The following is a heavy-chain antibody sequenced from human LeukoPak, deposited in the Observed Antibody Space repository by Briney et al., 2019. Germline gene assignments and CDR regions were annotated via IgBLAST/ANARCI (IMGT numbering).Heavy chain of an antibody. J-gene: IGHJ4*02. CDR2: ISWDGGST. CDR1: GFTFDDYA. CDR3: AKDMGDYESGADWIDY. Sequence: GGSLRLSCAASGFTFDDYAMHWVRQAPGKGLEWVSLISWDGGSTYYADSVKGRFTISRDNSKNSLFLQMNSLRAEDTAFYYCAKDMGDYESGADWIDYWGQGTLVTVSS. D-gene: IGHD3-16*01. V-gene: IGHV3-43D*03.